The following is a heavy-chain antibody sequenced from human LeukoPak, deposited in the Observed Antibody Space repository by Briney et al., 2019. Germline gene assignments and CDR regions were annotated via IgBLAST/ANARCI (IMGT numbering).Heavy chain of an antibody. D-gene: IGHD1-14*01. J-gene: IGHJ4*02. CDR2: INPSGGST. CDR3: ARVNRKGPPPDY. CDR1: GYTFTSYY. V-gene: IGHV1-46*01. Sequence: GASVKVSCKASGYTFTSYYMHWVRQAPGQGLEWMGIINPSGGSTSYAQKFQGRATMTRGMSTSTVYMELSSLRSEDTAVYYCARVNRKGPPPDYWGQGTLVTVSS.